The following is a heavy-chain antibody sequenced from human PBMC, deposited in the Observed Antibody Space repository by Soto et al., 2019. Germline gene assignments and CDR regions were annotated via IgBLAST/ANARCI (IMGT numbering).Heavy chain of an antibody. J-gene: IGHJ3*02. CDR3: ARGSKNDYGDYASSMDAFDI. Sequence: GASVKVSCKASGYTFTGYYMHWVRQAPGQGLEWMGWINPNSGGTNYAQKFQGWVTMTRDTSISTAYMELSRLRSDDTAVYYCARGSKNDYGDYASSMDAFDIWGQGTMVTVSS. CDR1: GYTFTGYY. V-gene: IGHV1-2*04. D-gene: IGHD4-17*01. CDR2: INPNSGGT.